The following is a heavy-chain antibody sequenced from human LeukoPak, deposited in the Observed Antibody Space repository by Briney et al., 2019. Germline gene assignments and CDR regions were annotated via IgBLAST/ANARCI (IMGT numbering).Heavy chain of an antibody. CDR2: IIPIFGTA. J-gene: IGHJ3*02. CDR1: GGTFSSYA. D-gene: IGHD3-10*01. V-gene: IGHV1-69*13. CDR3: AREGYYGSGSYYPSAFDI. Sequence: ASVKVSCKASGGTFSSYAISWVRQAPGQGLEWMGGIIPIFGTANYAQKFQGRVTITADESTSTAYMELSSLRSEDTAVYYCAREGYYGSGSYYPSAFDIWGQGTMVTVSS.